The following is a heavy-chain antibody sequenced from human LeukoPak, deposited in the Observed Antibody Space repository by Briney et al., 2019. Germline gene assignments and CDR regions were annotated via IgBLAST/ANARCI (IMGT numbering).Heavy chain of an antibody. CDR2: ISYDGSNK. CDR3: AREDGHCSSTSCLYYFDY. Sequence: GGSLRLSCAASGFTFSSYAMHWVRQAPGKGLEWVAVISYDGSNKYYADSVKGRFTISRDNSKNTLYLQMNSLRAEDTAVYYCAREDGHCSSTSCLYYFDYWGQGTLVTVSS. D-gene: IGHD2-2*03. V-gene: IGHV3-30*04. J-gene: IGHJ4*02. CDR1: GFTFSSYA.